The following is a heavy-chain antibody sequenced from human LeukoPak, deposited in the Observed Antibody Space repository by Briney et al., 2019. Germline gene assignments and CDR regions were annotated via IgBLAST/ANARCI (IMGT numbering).Heavy chain of an antibody. J-gene: IGHJ3*02. CDR2: ISSNGGST. CDR3: ARVGLYGDYDAGAFDI. D-gene: IGHD4-17*01. V-gene: IGHV3-64*01. Sequence: PGGALRLSCGAPGFTFSSCAMHWGRQAPRQGLEYVSAISSNGGSTYYANSVKGRFTISRDNSKNTLYLQMGSLRAEDMAVYYCARVGLYGDYDAGAFDIWGQGTMVTVSS. CDR1: GFTFSSCA.